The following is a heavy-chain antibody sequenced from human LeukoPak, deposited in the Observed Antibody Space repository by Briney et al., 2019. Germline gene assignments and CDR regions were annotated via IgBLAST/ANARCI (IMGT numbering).Heavy chain of an antibody. D-gene: IGHD3-10*01. CDR2: ISAYNGNT. V-gene: IGHV1-18*01. Sequence: ASVKVSCKASGYTFTSYGISWVRQAPGQGLEWVGWISAYNGNTNYAQKVQGRVTITTDTSTTTAYMELRSLRSDDTAVYYCARDGPYGSGSHFDYWGQGTLVTVSS. CDR3: ARDGPYGSGSHFDY. J-gene: IGHJ4*02. CDR1: GYTFTSYG.